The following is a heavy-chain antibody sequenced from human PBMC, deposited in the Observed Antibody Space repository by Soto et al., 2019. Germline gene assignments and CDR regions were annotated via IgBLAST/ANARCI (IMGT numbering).Heavy chain of an antibody. D-gene: IGHD2-8*01. V-gene: IGHV1-69*06. CDR1: GDTFTTNS. J-gene: IGHJ4*02. CDR3: ARGLLYATTYFDY. Sequence: QVQLVQSWAEVKKPGSSVTVSCKASGDTFTTNSLNWVRQAPGQGLEWMGGIIPVVGTTKYAQKYQDRGTITGDKSTNTAYIELSSLRSDDTAVYYCARGLLYATTYFDYWGQGTPVTVAS. CDR2: IIPVVGTT.